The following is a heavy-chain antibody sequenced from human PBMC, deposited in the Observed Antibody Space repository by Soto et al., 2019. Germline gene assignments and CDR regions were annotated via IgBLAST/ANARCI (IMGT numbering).Heavy chain of an antibody. D-gene: IGHD6-19*01. V-gene: IGHV3-23*01. CDR2: ITGSGGST. CDR3: AKEGSVAGTGYCDY. CDR1: GFTFSNYA. J-gene: IGHJ4*02. Sequence: EVQLLESGGGLVQPGGSLRLSCAASGFTFSNYAMSWVRQAPGKGLEWVSAITGSGGSTYYADSVKGRFTISRDNPKNTLCLQMNSLSAEDTAVYYCAKEGSVAGTGYCDYGGQGTLVTVSS.